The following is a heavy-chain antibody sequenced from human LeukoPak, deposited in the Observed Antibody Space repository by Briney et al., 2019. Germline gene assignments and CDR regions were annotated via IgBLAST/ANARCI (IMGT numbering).Heavy chain of an antibody. J-gene: IGHJ4*02. D-gene: IGHD3-10*01. Sequence: GGSLRLSCEASGFTFSDHYMSWIRQAPGKGLEWVSTINSGSSYTNYADSVRGRFTISRDNSKNTVFLQMNDLRVEDTAVYYCAKTASVLLWSAPLDYWGQGTLVTVSS. CDR2: INSGSSYT. CDR3: AKTASVLLWSAPLDY. CDR1: GFTFSDHY. V-gene: IGHV3-11*06.